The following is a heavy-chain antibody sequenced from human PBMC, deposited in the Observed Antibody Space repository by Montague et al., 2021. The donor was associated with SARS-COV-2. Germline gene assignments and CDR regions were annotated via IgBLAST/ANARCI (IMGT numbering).Heavy chain of an antibody. V-gene: IGHV2-5*02. J-gene: IGHJ4*02. CDR2: IYWDDDK. D-gene: IGHD1-1*01. Sequence: PALVKPTQTLTLTCTFSGFSLSTSGVGVGWIRQPPGKALEWLALIYWDDDKRYSPSLKSRLTITKDTSKNQVVLTVTNMDPVDTATYYCAHRRLHTGSIDYWGQGALVTVSS. CDR1: GFSLSTSGVG. CDR3: AHRRLHTGSIDY.